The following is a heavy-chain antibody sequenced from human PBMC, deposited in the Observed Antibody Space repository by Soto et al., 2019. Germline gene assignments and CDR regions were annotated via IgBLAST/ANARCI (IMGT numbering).Heavy chain of an antibody. Sequence: TLYLRCSVSGXSVSSGYFYWSWIRQHPGKGLEWLGFIDPTGGDHYNPSLKSRLNILIHTSNNQFSLRLNSVTAPDTAVYYCATGQVAGPQADAAYLEYWGLGLLATVS. J-gene: IGHJ4*02. D-gene: IGHD6-19*01. CDR2: IDPTGGD. CDR1: GXSVSSGYFY. V-gene: IGHV4-31*03. CDR3: ATGQVAGPQADAAYLEY.